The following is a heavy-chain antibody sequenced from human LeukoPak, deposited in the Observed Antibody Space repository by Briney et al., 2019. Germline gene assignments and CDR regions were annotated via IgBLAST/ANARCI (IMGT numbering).Heavy chain of an antibody. CDR2: IWYDGSGK. D-gene: IGHD6-13*01. CDR1: GFTFSNCG. V-gene: IGHV3-33*01. CDR3: AREEGLRSSSWFFDY. J-gene: IGHJ4*02. Sequence: PGGSLRLSCAASGFTFSNCGMHWVRQAPGKGLEWVAVIWYDGSGKYYADSVKGRFTISRDNSKNTLYLQMNSLRAEDTAVYYCAREEGLRSSSWFFDYWGQGTLVTVSS.